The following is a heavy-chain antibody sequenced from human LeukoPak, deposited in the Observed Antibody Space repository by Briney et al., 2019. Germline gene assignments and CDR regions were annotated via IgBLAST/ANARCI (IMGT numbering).Heavy chain of an antibody. CDR2: IHYSGST. Sequence: PSETLSLTCNVSGDSVSSYYWNWIRQPPGKGLGWIAYIHYSGSTYYNPSLKSRVTISVDTSKNQFSLKLSSVTAADTAVYYCASTLWFGELSFDYWGQGTLVTVSS. CDR3: ASTLWFGELSFDY. D-gene: IGHD3-10*01. J-gene: IGHJ4*02. CDR1: GDSVSSYY. V-gene: IGHV4-59*08.